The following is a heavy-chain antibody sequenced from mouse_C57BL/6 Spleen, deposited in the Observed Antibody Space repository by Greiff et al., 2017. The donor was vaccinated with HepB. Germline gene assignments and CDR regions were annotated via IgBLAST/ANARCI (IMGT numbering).Heavy chain of an antibody. CDR3: ASLYYDYDGPYFDY. D-gene: IGHD2-4*01. J-gene: IGHJ2*01. Sequence: VQLQQSGPELVKPGASVKISCKASGYTFTDYYMNWVKQSHGKSLEWIGDINPNNGGTSYNQKFKGKATLTVDKSSSTAYMELRSLTSEDSAVYYCASLYYDYDGPYFDYWGQGTTLTVSS. CDR1: GYTFTDYY. V-gene: IGHV1-26*01. CDR2: INPNNGGT.